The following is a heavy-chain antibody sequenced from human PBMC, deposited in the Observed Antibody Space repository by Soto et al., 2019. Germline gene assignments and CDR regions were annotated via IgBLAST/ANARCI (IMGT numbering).Heavy chain of an antibody. J-gene: IGHJ4*02. CDR1: GFTFSSYG. CDR3: ARGGGVQGSFDY. D-gene: IGHD3-16*01. Sequence: VQLVESGGGVVQPGRSLRLSCAASGFTFSSYGMHWVRQAPGKGLEWVAIIWSDGSNKYYADAVKGRFTISRDNSKNTLYLQMNSLRAEDPAVYYCARGGGVQGSFDYWGKGTLVPVSS. CDR2: IWSDGSNK. V-gene: IGHV3-33*01.